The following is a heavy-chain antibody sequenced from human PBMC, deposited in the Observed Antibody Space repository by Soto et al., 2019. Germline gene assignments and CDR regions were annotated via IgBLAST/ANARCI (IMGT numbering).Heavy chain of an antibody. D-gene: IGHD6-6*01. CDR1: GFTFISYA. J-gene: IGHJ4*02. CDR2: ISGSGGST. CDR3: AKDRTVGRDIPARYAY. V-gene: IGHV3-23*01. Sequence: SXSCAASGFTFISYAMSWVRQAPGKGLEWVSAISGSGGSTYYADSVKGRFTISRDNSKNTLYLQMNSLRAEDTAVYYCAKDRTVGRDIPARYAYGAQGTLVPVS.